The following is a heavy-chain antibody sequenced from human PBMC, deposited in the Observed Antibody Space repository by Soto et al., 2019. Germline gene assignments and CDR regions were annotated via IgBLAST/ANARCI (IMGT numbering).Heavy chain of an antibody. CDR3: AKDSLVGATPKAYYHYGMDV. V-gene: IGHV3-30*18. D-gene: IGHD1-26*01. CDR2: ISSDGSDK. Sequence: QVQLVESGGGVVQPGRSLRLACAASGFTFSSYGMHWVRQAPGKGLEWVAVISSDGSDKNYADSVKGRFTISRDNSKNTLYLQMNTLRPEDTAEYLCAKDSLVGATPKAYYHYGMDVWGQGTTVTVSS. J-gene: IGHJ6*02. CDR1: GFTFSSYG.